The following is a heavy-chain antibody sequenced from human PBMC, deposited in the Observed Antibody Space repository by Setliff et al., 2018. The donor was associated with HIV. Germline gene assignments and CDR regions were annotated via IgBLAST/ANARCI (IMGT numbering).Heavy chain of an antibody. D-gene: IGHD6-13*01. V-gene: IGHV3-30*02. CDR3: ARDRQQLNWFDP. CDR1: GFIFSSYG. J-gene: IGHJ5*02. CDR2: IRYDGSDK. Sequence: GGSLRLSCAASGFIFSSYGMHWVRQAPGKGLEWVAFIRYDGSDKYYTDSVKGRFTISRDNSKNTLYLQMNSLTVEDTAVYYCARDRQQLNWFDPWGQGTLVTVSS.